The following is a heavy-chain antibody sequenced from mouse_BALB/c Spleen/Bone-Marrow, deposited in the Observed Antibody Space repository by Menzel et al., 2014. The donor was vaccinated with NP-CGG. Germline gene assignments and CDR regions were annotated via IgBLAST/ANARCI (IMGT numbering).Heavy chain of an antibody. J-gene: IGHJ3*01. D-gene: IGHD2-4*01. V-gene: IGHV1S137*01. CDR3: ARGGSTMITTFAY. CDR1: SYTLTDYA. CDR2: ISTYYGDA. Sequence: QVQLKQSGAELVRPGVSVKISCKGSSYTLTDYAMHWVKQSHAKSLEWIGVISTYYGDASYNQKFKGKATMTVGKSSSTAYMELARLTSEDSAIYYCARGGSTMITTFAYWGQGTLVTVSA.